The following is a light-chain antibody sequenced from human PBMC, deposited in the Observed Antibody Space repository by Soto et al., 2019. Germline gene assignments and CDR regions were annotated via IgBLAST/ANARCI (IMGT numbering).Light chain of an antibody. Sequence: QSALTQPASVSGSPGQSITISCTGTSSDVGSYNLVSWYQQHPGKAPKLMIYEVSKRPSGVSNRFSGSKSGNTASLTISGLQAEDEAEYYCCSCEGSSTFVVFGGGTKVTVL. CDR1: SSDVGSYNL. CDR3: CSCEGSSTFVV. V-gene: IGLV2-23*02. J-gene: IGLJ2*01. CDR2: EVS.